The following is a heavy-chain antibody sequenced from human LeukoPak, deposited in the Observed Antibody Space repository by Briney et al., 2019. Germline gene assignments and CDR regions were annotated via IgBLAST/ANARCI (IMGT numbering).Heavy chain of an antibody. CDR3: AITIFGDFDY. D-gene: IGHD3-3*01. CDR2: IYYSGST. CDR1: GYSISSSSYY. Sequence: PSETLSLTCTVSGYSISSSSYYWGWIRQPPGKGLEWIGSIYYSGSTYYNPSLKSRVTISVDTSKNQFSLKLSSVTAADTAVYYCAITIFGDFDYWGQGTLVTVSS. V-gene: IGHV4-39*01. J-gene: IGHJ4*02.